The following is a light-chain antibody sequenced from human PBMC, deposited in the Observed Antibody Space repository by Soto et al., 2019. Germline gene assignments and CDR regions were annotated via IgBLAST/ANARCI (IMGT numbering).Light chain of an antibody. CDR3: QHYNSYSEA. CDR2: AAS. Sequence: DIQMTQSPSSLSASVGDIVTVTCRASQSIGTSLNWYQQKAGKAPRVLISAASRLQSGVPSRFSGSGSGTHFTLTISSLQPEDSATYYCQHYNSYSEAFGQGTKVDIK. J-gene: IGKJ1*01. V-gene: IGKV1-39*01. CDR1: QSIGTS.